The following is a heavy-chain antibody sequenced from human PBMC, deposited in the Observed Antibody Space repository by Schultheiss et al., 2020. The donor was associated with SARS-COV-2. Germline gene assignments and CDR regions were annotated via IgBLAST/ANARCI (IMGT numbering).Heavy chain of an antibody. D-gene: IGHD3-10*01. Sequence: GGSLRLSCAASGFTFSDYAMHWVRQAPGKGLEWVSYISSSGSTIYYADSVKGRFTISRDNAKNSLYLQMNSLRAGDTAVYYCARAMESGSYYNGGMDVWGQGTTVTVSS. CDR2: ISSSGSTI. CDR3: ARAMESGSYYNGGMDV. J-gene: IGHJ6*02. CDR1: GFTFSDYA. V-gene: IGHV3-11*04.